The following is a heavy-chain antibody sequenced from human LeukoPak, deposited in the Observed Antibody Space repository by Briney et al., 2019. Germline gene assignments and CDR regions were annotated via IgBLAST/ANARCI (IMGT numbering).Heavy chain of an antibody. CDR1: GFTFSSYG. CDR3: TREGMGTTFSAWFDP. CDR2: VSSDGSID. V-gene: IGHV3-30*03. J-gene: IGHJ5*02. Sequence: GGTLRLSCAASGFTFSSYGMSWVRQAPGKGLEWVAVVSSDGSIDYYADSVRGRFTVSRDNSKNTMYLQVNSLRAEDTAVYYCTREGMGTTFSAWFDPWGQGTLVTVSS. D-gene: IGHD1-7*01.